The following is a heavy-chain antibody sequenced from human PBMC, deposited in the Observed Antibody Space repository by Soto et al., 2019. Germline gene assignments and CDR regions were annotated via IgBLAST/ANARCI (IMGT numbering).Heavy chain of an antibody. CDR2: IVPKFGST. Sequence: GASVKVSCKASGGTFSTHAISWVRQAPGQGLEWMGGIVPKFGSTNYARRFRDRVTITADESTNTAYIEFGNLQSDDTALYFCARDKIPAFGVCMGNRGLLNWFDPWGQGTLVTGSS. J-gene: IGHJ5*01. D-gene: IGHD3-3*01. CDR3: ARDKIPAFGVCMGNRGLLNWFDP. V-gene: IGHV1-69*13. CDR1: GGTFSTHA.